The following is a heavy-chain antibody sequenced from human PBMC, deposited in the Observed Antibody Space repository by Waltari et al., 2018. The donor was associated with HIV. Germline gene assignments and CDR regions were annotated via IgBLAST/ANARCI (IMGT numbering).Heavy chain of an antibody. V-gene: IGHV3-11*06. Sequence: EQLVASGGGLVAPGGSLTLSCAACAFSFGDSAMNWVRQAPGKGLEWIAYISSTSFNIKYADSVRGRFTISRDNTQNSLSLQMNNLIDEDTAKYFCARDTLNFFFGLDVWGHGTTVAVSS. CDR3: ARDTLNFFFGLDV. CDR1: AFSFGDSA. J-gene: IGHJ6*02. CDR2: ISSTSFNI.